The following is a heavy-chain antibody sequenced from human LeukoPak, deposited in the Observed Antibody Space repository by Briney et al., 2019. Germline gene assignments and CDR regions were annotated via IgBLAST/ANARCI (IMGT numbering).Heavy chain of an antibody. CDR1: GGSISSSSYY. J-gene: IGHJ3*02. Sequence: PSETLPLTCTVSGGSISSSSYYWGWIRQPPGKGLEWIGSIYYSGSTYYNPSLRSRVTISVDTSKNQFSLKLSSVTAADTAVYYCLKSPGALDAFDIWGQGTMVTVSS. D-gene: IGHD7-27*01. CDR3: LKSPGALDAFDI. CDR2: IYYSGST. V-gene: IGHV4-39*07.